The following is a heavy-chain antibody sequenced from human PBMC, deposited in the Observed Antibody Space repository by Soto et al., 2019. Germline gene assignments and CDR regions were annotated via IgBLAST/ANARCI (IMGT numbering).Heavy chain of an antibody. J-gene: IGHJ6*02. CDR2: IWYDGSNK. CDR1: GFTFSSYG. D-gene: IGHD4-17*01. Sequence: QVQLVESGGGVVQPGRSLRLFCAASGFTFSSYGMHWVRQAPGKGLEWVAVIWYDGSNKYYADSVKGRFTISRDNSKNTLYLQMNSLRAEDTAVYYCARDIMTTVTIMDVWGQGTTVTVSS. V-gene: IGHV3-33*01. CDR3: ARDIMTTVTIMDV.